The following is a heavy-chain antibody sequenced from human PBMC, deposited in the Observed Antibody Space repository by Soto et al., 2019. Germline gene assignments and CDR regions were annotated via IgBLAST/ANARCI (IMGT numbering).Heavy chain of an antibody. V-gene: IGHV3-15*01. CDR3: TTDPRKVVVAANGAPGY. CDR2: IKTKSEGGTT. D-gene: IGHD2-15*01. J-gene: IGHJ4*02. Sequence: EVQLVESGGGLVEPGGSLGLSCAASGFTFSNAWMSWVRQAPGKGLEWVARIKTKSEGGTTDYAAPVKGRFTISRDDSKNALYLQMSSLTTEDTAMYYCTTDPRKVVVAANGAPGYWGQGTLVTVSS. CDR1: GFTFSNAW.